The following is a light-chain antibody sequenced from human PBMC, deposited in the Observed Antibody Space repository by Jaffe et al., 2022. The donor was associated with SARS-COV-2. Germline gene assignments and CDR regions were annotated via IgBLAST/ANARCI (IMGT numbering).Light chain of an antibody. Sequence: SVLSQPASVSGSPGQSITISCNGTGSDIGFFNLVSWYRQDPGKAPKVIIYDVLKRPSGISSRFSGSKSGNSASLTISGLQAEDEADYYCCSYAGGSTWVFGGGTTLTVL. J-gene: IGLJ3*02. CDR2: DVL. CDR1: GSDIGFFNL. CDR3: CSYAGGSTWV. V-gene: IGLV2-23*02.